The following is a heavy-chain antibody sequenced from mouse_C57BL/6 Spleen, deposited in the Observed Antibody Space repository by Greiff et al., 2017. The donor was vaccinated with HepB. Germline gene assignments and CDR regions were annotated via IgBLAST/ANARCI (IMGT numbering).Heavy chain of an antibody. J-gene: IGHJ3*01. V-gene: IGHV1-26*01. CDR2: INPNNGGT. CDR1: GYTFTDYY. Sequence: VQLQQSGPELVKPGASVKISCKASGYTFTDYYMNWVKQSHGKSLEWIGDINPNNGGTSYNQKFKGKATLTVDKSSSTAYMELRSLTSEDSAVYYCARGDYDEEGAYWGQGTLVTVSA. D-gene: IGHD2-4*01. CDR3: ARGDYDEEGAY.